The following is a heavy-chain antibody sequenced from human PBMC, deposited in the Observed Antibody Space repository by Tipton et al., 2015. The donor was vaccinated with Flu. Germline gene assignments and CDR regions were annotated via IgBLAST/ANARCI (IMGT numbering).Heavy chain of an antibody. D-gene: IGHD1-26*01. CDR2: ISSSSSTI. CDR3: ARFMGEIVGALGYYYYMDV. Sequence: GSLRLSCAASGFTFSSYSMNWVRQAPGKGLEWVSYISSSSSTIYYADSVKGRFTISRDNAKNSLYLQMNSLRAEDTAVYYCARFMGEIVGALGYYYYMDVWGKGTTVTVSS. CDR1: GFTFSSYS. J-gene: IGHJ6*03. V-gene: IGHV3-48*04.